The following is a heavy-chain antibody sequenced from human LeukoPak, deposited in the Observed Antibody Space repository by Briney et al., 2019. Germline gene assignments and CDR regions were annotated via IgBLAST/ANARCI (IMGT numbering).Heavy chain of an antibody. CDR3: AKDRKGARYYYYDMDV. D-gene: IGHD1-26*01. CDR1: GFAFSSYA. V-gene: IGHV3-23*01. CDR2: ISGSGYST. Sequence: GGSLRLSCVASGFAFSSYAMSWVRKAPGKGLEWVSAISGSGYSTYYADSVKGRFTISRDNSKNTLYLHMNSLRAEDTAVYYCAKDRKGARYYYYDMDVWGQGTTVTVSS. J-gene: IGHJ6*02.